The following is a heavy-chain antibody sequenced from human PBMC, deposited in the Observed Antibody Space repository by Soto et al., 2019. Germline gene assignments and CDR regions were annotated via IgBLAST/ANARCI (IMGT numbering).Heavy chain of an antibody. V-gene: IGHV1-2*02. CDR3: ARARTNYYTTSDYDF. Sequence: ASVKVSCKASGYTFIGYYMHWVRQAPGQGLEWMGWINPNSGDTNYAQEFQGRVTMTRDTSISTAYTELSRLRFDDTAVYYCARARTNYYTTSDYDFWGQGTLVTVSS. CDR2: INPNSGDT. CDR1: GYTFIGYY. D-gene: IGHD3-22*01. J-gene: IGHJ4*02.